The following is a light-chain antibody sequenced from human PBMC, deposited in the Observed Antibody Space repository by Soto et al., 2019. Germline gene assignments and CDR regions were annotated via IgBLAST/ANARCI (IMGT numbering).Light chain of an antibody. J-gene: IGLJ1*01. CDR1: SSDVGAYNY. V-gene: IGLV2-8*01. Sequence: QAVLTQPPSASGSPGQSVTISCTGTSSDVGAYNYVSWYQQHPGKAPKLVIFEVNERPSGVPDRFSGSKSGNTASLTVSGLQTEDEADYYCNSYAGSSSFVFGTGTKLTVL. CDR3: NSYAGSSSFV. CDR2: EVN.